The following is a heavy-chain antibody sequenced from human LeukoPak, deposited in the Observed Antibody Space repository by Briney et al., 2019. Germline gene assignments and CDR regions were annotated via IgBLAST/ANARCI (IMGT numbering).Heavy chain of an antibody. CDR3: AKDAYSSSFSSGNWFDP. J-gene: IGHJ5*02. CDR1: GFTFSSYA. V-gene: IGHV3-23*01. D-gene: IGHD6-13*01. CDR2: ISGSGGST. Sequence: PGGSLRLSCAASGFTFSSYAMSWVRQAPGEGLEWVSAISGSGGSTYYADSGKGRFTISRDNSKNTLYLQMNSLRAEDTAVYYCAKDAYSSSFSSGNWFDPWGQGTLVTVSS.